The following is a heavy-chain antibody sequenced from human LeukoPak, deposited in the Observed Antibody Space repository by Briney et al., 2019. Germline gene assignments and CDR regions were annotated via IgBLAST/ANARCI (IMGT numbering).Heavy chain of an antibody. V-gene: IGHV3-53*01. D-gene: IGHD2-21*01. CDR1: GFSVSGQY. CDR3: ASSVYSGSPTKTFDY. J-gene: IGHJ4*02. CDR2: LYSGGST. Sequence: GGSLTLSCAARGFSVSGQYMNWVRQAPGKGLEWVAVLYSGGSTYYEDSVRGRFTISRDNSINTLYLQMNSLRAEDSAVYYCASSVYSGSPTKTFDYWGQGTLVTVSS.